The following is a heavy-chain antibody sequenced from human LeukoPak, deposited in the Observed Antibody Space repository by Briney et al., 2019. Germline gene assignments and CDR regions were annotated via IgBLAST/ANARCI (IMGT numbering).Heavy chain of an antibody. J-gene: IGHJ6*02. CDR1: GGSVSSGSYY. D-gene: IGHD3-3*01. CDR2: IYYSGST. Sequence: SETLSLTCAGAGGSVSSGSYYWSWIRQPPGKGLEWIGYIYYSGSTNYNPSLKSRVTISVDTSKDQFSLKLSSVTAADTAVYYCARDRRDTIFGVVITSYYYYGMDVWGQGTTVTVSS. V-gene: IGHV4-61*01. CDR3: ARDRRDTIFGVVITSYYYYGMDV.